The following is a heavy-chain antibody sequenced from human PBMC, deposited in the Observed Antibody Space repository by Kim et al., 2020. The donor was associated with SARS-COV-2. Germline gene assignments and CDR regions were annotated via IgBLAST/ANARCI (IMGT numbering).Heavy chain of an antibody. CDR1: GFTFSSYG. J-gene: IGHJ4*02. CDR2: IWYDGSNK. D-gene: IGHD3-3*01. Sequence: GGSLRLSCAASGFTFSSYGMHWVRQAPGKGLEWVAVIWYDGSNKYYADSVKGRFTISRDNSKNTLYLQMNSLRAEDTAVYYCARDCDFWSEGYFDYWGQGTLVTVSS. V-gene: IGHV3-33*01. CDR3: ARDCDFWSEGYFDY.